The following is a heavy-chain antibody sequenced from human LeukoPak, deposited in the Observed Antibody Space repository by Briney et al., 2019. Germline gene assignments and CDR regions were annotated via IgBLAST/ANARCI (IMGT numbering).Heavy chain of an antibody. D-gene: IGHD2-15*01. CDR2: IKPKTDGETT. CDR1: GFTFSNAY. V-gene: IGHV3-15*07. J-gene: IGHJ4*02. Sequence: GGSLRLSCAASGFTFSNAYMNWVRQAPGKGLEWVGRIKPKTDGETTEYAAPVKGRFSISRDDSKNMLYLQMNSLRTEDTAVYYCITPLPYSAQGGQGTLVTVSS. CDR3: ITPLPYSAQ.